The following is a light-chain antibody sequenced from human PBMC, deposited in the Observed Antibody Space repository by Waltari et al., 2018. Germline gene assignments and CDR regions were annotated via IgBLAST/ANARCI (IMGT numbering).Light chain of an antibody. Sequence: DIQMTQSPSSLSASVGDRVTITCRASQSFSSYLNWYQQKPGKAPKLLIYAASSLQSGVPSRFSGSGSGTDFTLTISSLQPEDFATYYCQQSYSTPYTFGQGTKLEIK. CDR1: QSFSSY. V-gene: IGKV1-39*01. CDR2: AAS. CDR3: QQSYSTPYT. J-gene: IGKJ2*01.